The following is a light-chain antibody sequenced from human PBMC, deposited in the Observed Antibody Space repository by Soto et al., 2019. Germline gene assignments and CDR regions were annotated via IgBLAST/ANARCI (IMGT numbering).Light chain of an antibody. CDR1: PSISSW. V-gene: IGKV1-5*03. CDR3: QQYNSYSRT. Sequence: IQMPHSPSTLSASVGHRVTITCRASPSISSWLDWYQQKPGKAPKLLIYKASSLESGVPSRFSGSGSGTEFTLTISSLQPDDFATYYCQQYNSYSRTFGGGTKVDIK. CDR2: KAS. J-gene: IGKJ4*01.